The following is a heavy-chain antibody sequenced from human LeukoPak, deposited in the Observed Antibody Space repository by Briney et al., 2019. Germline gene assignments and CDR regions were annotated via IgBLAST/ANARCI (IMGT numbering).Heavy chain of an antibody. D-gene: IGHD6-13*01. CDR2: IYPGDSDT. J-gene: IGHJ6*03. Sequence: GESLKISCQAFGYTFTNSWIGWVRQMPGKGLEWMGIIYPGDSDTRYSPSFQGQVTISADKSISTAYLQWSSLKASDTAMYYCARRAAAGTSYYYYMDVWGKGTMVTVSS. CDR1: GYTFTNSW. CDR3: ARRAAAGTSYYYYMDV. V-gene: IGHV5-51*01.